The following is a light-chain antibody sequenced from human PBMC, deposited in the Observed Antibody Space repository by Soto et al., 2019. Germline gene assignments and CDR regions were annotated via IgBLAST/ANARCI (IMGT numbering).Light chain of an antibody. CDR3: HQYNDWPPWT. CDR1: QSVGSN. Sequence: EVVVTQSPVTLSLSPGERASLSCRASQSVGSNLAWYQQKPGQAPRLLIYGASTRATGVPARFSGSGSATEFTLTISSLQSEDFAVYYCHQYNDWPPWTFGQGTKVEIK. V-gene: IGKV3D-15*01. J-gene: IGKJ1*01. CDR2: GAS.